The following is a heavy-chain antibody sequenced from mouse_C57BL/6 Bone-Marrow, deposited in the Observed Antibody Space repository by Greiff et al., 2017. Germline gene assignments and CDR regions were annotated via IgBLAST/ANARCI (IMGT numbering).Heavy chain of an antibody. CDR1: GYAFTHYL. CDR3: ARRYYGSSYPLCAY. Sequence: QVQLKQSGAELVRPGTSVKVSCKASGYAFTHYLIEWVKQRPGQGLEWIGAINPGSGGTHYNEKFKGKATLTADKSYSTAYMQLSSLTSEDSAVYFCARRYYGSSYPLCAYWGQGTLVTVSA. D-gene: IGHD1-1*01. V-gene: IGHV1-54*01. J-gene: IGHJ3*01. CDR2: INPGSGGT.